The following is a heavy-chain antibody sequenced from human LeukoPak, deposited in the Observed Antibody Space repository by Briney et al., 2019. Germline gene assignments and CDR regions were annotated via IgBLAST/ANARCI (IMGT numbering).Heavy chain of an antibody. D-gene: IGHD1-14*01. CDR2: ISSSSSYI. J-gene: IGHJ6*03. V-gene: IGHV3-21*01. CDR1: GFTFSSYS. CDR3: ARIPGDYYMDV. Sequence: KTGGSLRLSCAASGFTFSSYSMNWVRQAPGKGLEWVSSISSSSSYIYYADSVKGRFTISRDNTKNSLYLQMNSLRAEDTAVYYCARIPGDYYMDVWGKGTTVTVSS.